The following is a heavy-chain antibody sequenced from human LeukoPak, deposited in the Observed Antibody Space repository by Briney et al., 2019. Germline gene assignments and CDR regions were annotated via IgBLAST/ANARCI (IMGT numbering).Heavy chain of an antibody. Sequence: NPSETLSLTCTVSGGSISSSGYYWGWIRQPPGKGLEWIGSIYYSGSTYYNPSLKSRVTISVDTSKNQFSLKLSSVTAADTAVYYCARIAAAGPGGYWYFDLWGRGTLVTVSS. V-gene: IGHV4-39*01. CDR2: IYYSGST. J-gene: IGHJ2*01. CDR1: GGSISSSGYY. D-gene: IGHD6-13*01. CDR3: ARIAAAGPGGYWYFDL.